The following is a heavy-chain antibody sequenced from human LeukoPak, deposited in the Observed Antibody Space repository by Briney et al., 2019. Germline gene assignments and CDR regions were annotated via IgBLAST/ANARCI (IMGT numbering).Heavy chain of an antibody. V-gene: IGHV3-7*01. D-gene: IGHD3-22*01. CDR1: GFTFSSYW. Sequence: GGSLRLSCAASGFTFSSYWVSWVRQAPGKGLEWVANIKQDGSEKYYVDSVKGRFTISRDNAKNSLYLQMNSLRAEDTAVYYCARDGAPYYYDSSGYPDYWGQGTLVTVSS. CDR3: ARDGAPYYYDSSGYPDY. CDR2: IKQDGSEK. J-gene: IGHJ4*02.